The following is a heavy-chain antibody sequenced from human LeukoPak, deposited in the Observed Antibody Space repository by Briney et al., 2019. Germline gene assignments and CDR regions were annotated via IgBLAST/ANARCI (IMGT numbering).Heavy chain of an antibody. CDR3: ARFKDEYNRFDS. J-gene: IGHJ4*02. V-gene: IGHV3-23*01. CDR1: GFTFTNYV. Sequence: PGGSLRLSCAASGFTFTNYVMNWVRQAPGKGLEWVSGISGSGARTYYADSVKGRFTISRDNSKNTLYLQMNSLRAEDTAVYYCARFKDEYNRFDSWGQGTLVTVSS. D-gene: IGHD1-1*01. CDR2: ISGSGART.